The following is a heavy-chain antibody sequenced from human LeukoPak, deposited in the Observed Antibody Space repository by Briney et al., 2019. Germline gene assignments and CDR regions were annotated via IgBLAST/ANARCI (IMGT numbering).Heavy chain of an antibody. CDR3: ARDYADYVGYFFFDY. J-gene: IGHJ4*02. Sequence: GGSPRPSCAASGFTFNNYAMNWVRQAPGKGLEWVSSISGGGETTYYADSAKGRFTTSRDNSQNTLYLQMNSLRAEDTAVYYCARDYADYVGYFFFDYWGQGTLVTVSS. CDR1: GFTFNNYA. D-gene: IGHD4-17*01. V-gene: IGHV3-23*01. CDR2: ISGGGETT.